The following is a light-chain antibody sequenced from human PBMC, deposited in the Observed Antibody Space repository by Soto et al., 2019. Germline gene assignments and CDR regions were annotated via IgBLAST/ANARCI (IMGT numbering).Light chain of an antibody. Sequence: QSALTQPPSVSGAPGQSGTISCTGTSTDFVSYNRVSWYQQPPGTAPKLIIYEASNRPSGVPDRFSGSKSGNTASLTISGLQAADEADDYCSLYTSENTDVFGTGTKLTV. J-gene: IGLJ1*01. V-gene: IGLV2-18*01. CDR3: SLYTSENTDV. CDR2: EAS. CDR1: STDFVSYNR.